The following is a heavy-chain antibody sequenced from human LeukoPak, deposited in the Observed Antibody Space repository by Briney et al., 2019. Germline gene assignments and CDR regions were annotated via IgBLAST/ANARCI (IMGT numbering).Heavy chain of an antibody. J-gene: IGHJ6*03. V-gene: IGHV1-69*01. CDR2: IIPIFGTA. Sequence: ASVNVSCKASGGTFSSYAISWVRQAPGQGLEWMGGIIPIFGTANYAQKFQGRVTITADESTSTAYMELSSLRSEDTAVYYCARSTPNSIVVVPAVSRTWYYYYMDVWGKGTTVTVSS. D-gene: IGHD2-2*01. CDR1: GGTFSSYA. CDR3: ARSTPNSIVVVPAVSRTWYYYYMDV.